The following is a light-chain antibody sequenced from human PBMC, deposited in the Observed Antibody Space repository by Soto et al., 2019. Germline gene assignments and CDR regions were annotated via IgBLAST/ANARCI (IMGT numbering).Light chain of an antibody. Sequence: QSALTQPASVSGSPGQSITISCTGTSNDVGGYNYVSWYQQHPGKAPKLMIYAVTDRPSGVSSRFSGSKSANTASLTISGLQAEDEADYYCSSYTSSSTLFGTGTKVTVL. CDR2: AVT. CDR3: SSYTSSSTL. CDR1: SNDVGGYNY. V-gene: IGLV2-14*01. J-gene: IGLJ1*01.